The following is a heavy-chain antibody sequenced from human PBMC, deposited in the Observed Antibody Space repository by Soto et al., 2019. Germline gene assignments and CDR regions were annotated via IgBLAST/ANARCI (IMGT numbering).Heavy chain of an antibody. J-gene: IGHJ4*02. CDR3: ARARMTRTNYPTGRY. Sequence: QVQLLQSGAEVKEPGASVKFSFKASGYTFTNYGINLVRQAPGQGLEWMGWISCDNGNTKYAQKLQGRVTMTRDTSASTASMEVKSLTSDDTAVYFCARARMTRTNYPTGRYWVQGTLLTVSS. D-gene: IGHD4-4*01. V-gene: IGHV1-18*01. CDR1: GYTFTNYG. CDR2: ISCDNGNT.